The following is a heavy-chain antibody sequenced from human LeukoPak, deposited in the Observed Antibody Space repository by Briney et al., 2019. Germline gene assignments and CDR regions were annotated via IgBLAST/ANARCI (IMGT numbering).Heavy chain of an antibody. D-gene: IGHD2-15*01. Sequence: GGSLRLSCAASGFTFSSDAMSWVRQAPGKGLEWVSAISGSGGSTYYADSVKGRFTISRDNSKNALYLQMNSLRAEDTAVYYCAKFALRYCSGGSCHPFDYWGQGTLVTVSS. CDR2: ISGSGGST. J-gene: IGHJ4*02. V-gene: IGHV3-23*01. CDR1: GFTFSSDA. CDR3: AKFALRYCSGGSCHPFDY.